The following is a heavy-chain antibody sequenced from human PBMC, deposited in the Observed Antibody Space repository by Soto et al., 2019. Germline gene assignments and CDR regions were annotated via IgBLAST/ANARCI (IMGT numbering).Heavy chain of an antibody. J-gene: IGHJ5*02. V-gene: IGHV4-59*01. D-gene: IGHD1-7*01. Sequence: SETLSLTCTVSGGSISSYYWSWIRQPPGKGLEWIGYIYYSGSTNYNPPLKSRVTISVETSKNQFSLKLSSVTAADTAVYYCARDQGNYWFDPWGQGTLVTVSS. CDR2: IYYSGST. CDR1: GGSISSYY. CDR3: ARDQGNYWFDP.